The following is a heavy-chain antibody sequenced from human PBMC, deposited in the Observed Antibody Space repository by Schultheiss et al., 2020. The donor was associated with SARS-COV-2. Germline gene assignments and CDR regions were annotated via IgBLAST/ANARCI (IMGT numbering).Heavy chain of an antibody. CDR2: TYYSGDT. CDR3: ARGVHGVVPGPLGLGPWYYYYGVDV. CDR1: GDSVSSGDFY. J-gene: IGHJ6*02. Sequence: SETLSLTCTVSGDSVSSGDFYCSWVRQPPGKGLEWIGYTYYSGDTHYNPSLKSRATISVDTAKNQFSLQLSSVTAADTAVYYCARGVHGVVPGPLGLGPWYYYYGVDVWGQGTTVTVSS. V-gene: IGHV4-30-4*01. D-gene: IGHD2-2*01.